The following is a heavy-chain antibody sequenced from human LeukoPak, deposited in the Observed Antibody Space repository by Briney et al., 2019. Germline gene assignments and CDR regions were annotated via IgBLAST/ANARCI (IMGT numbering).Heavy chain of an antibody. CDR2: IYYSGST. CDR3: ARHYRSPNMIVLSLFDY. J-gene: IGHJ4*02. D-gene: IGHD3-22*01. V-gene: IGHV4-59*08. Sequence: SETLSLTCTVPGGSISSYYWSWIRQPPGKGLEWIGYIYYSGSTNYNPSLKSRVTISVDTSKNQFSLKLSSVTAADTAVYYCARHYRSPNMIVLSLFDYWGQGTLVTVSS. CDR1: GGSISSYY.